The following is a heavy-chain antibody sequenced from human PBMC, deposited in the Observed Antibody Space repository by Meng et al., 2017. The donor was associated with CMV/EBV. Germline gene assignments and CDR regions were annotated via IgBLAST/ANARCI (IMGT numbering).Heavy chain of an antibody. V-gene: IGHV4-30-4*08. CDR3: ARVMGPNRTPYYFDY. D-gene: IGHD1-14*01. Sequence: VQLPESGPGLVKPSQTLSLPCTVSGGSISSGDYYWSWIRQPPGKGLEWIGYIYYSGRTYYNPSLKSRVTISVDTSKNQFSLKLSSVTAADTAVYYCARVMGPNRTPYYFDYWGQGTLVTVSS. J-gene: IGHJ4*02. CDR2: IYYSGRT. CDR1: GGSISSGDYY.